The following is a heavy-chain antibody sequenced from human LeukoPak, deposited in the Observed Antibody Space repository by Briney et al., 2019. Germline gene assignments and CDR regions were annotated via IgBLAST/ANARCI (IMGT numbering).Heavy chain of an antibody. J-gene: IGHJ3*02. V-gene: IGHV4-59*01. CDR2: IYYSGST. D-gene: IGHD3-10*01. Sequence: SETLSLTCTVSGGSISSYYWSWIRQPPGKGLEWIGYIYYSGSTNYNPSLKSRVTISVDTSKNQFSLKLSSVTAADTAVYYCAREYGGFGELVAFDIWGQGIMVTVSS. CDR1: GGSISSYY. CDR3: AREYGGFGELVAFDI.